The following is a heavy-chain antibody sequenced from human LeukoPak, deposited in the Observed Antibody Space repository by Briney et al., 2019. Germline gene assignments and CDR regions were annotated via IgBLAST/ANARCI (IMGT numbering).Heavy chain of an antibody. CDR2: INHSGST. CDR1: GGSFSGYY. J-gene: IGHJ4*02. D-gene: IGHD4-17*01. CDR3: ARTTVTTIDY. V-gene: IGHV4-34*01. Sequence: SETLSLTCAVYGGSFSGYYWSWIRQPPGKGLEWIGEINHSGSTNYNPSLKSRVTISVDTSKNQFSLRLSSVAAADTAVYYCARTTVTTIDYWGQGTLVTVSS.